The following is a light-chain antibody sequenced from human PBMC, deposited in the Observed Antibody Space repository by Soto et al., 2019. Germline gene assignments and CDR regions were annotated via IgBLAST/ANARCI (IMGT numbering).Light chain of an antibody. CDR2: GAS. CDR1: QSVSSSY. CDR3: QQRNIWPPVT. J-gene: IGKJ5*01. V-gene: IGKV3D-20*02. Sequence: EIVLTQSPGTLSLSPGERATPSCRASQSVSSSYLAWYQQKPGQAPRLLIYGASTRATGIPARFSGSGSGTDFTLTISSLEPEDSAIYYCQQRNIWPPVTFGQGTRLEI.